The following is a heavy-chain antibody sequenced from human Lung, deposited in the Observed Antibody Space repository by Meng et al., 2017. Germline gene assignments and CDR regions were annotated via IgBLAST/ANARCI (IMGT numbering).Heavy chain of an antibody. CDR3: ARGQKGYFDL. V-gene: IGHV4-30-4*01. CDR2: IYNSGST. J-gene: IGHJ2*01. CDR1: GGSISSSNYC. Sequence: QVQLKGSGPGLVKPSQALSLTCTVSGGSISSSNYCWSWIRQPPGKGLEWSGHIYNSGSTYYNPSLKSRITISVDTSKNQFSLKLSSVTAADTAVYYCARGQKGYFDLWGRGTLVTVSS.